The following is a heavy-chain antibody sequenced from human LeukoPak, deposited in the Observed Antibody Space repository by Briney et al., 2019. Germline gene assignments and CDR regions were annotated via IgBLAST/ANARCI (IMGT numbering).Heavy chain of an antibody. D-gene: IGHD2-15*01. CDR1: GGSISSSSYY. CDR3: ARGLYGGSWLSVYYYYGMDV. Sequence: SETLSLTCTVSGGSISSSSYYWGWIRQPPGKGLEWIGEINHSGSTNYNPSLKSRVTISVDTSKNQFSLKLSSVTAADTAVYYCARGLYGGSWLSVYYYYGMDVWGQGTTVTVSS. CDR2: INHSGST. J-gene: IGHJ6*02. V-gene: IGHV4-39*07.